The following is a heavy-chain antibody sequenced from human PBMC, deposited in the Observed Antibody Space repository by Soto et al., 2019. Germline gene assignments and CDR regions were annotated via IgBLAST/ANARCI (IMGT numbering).Heavy chain of an antibody. CDR3: ARDVKAVAGLDL. Sequence: QVQLVESGGGVVQPGTSLRLSCEASGFTFSSYGIHWVRQAPGKGLEWVAVIWHDGSYKYYADYVKGRFTIYRDNSKNTLYLEMNSLRAEDTAIYYCARDVKAVAGLDLWGQGTLVSVS. CDR2: IWHDGSYK. V-gene: IGHV3-33*01. CDR1: GFTFSSYG. D-gene: IGHD6-19*01. J-gene: IGHJ5*02.